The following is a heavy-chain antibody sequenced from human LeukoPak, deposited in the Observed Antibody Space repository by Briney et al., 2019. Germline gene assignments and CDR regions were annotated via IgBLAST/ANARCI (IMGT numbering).Heavy chain of an antibody. CDR1: GYTFTSYA. V-gene: IGHV7-4-1*02. CDR3: ARGYTKDMTSVTHFDY. CDR2: INTNTGSP. D-gene: IGHD4-17*01. Sequence: GASVKVSCKASGYTFTSYAMNWVRQAPGQGLEWMGWINTNTGSPTYAQGFTGRFVFSLDTSVSTAYLETSSLKAEDTAVYYCARGYTKDMTSVTHFDYWGQGTLVTVSS. J-gene: IGHJ4*02.